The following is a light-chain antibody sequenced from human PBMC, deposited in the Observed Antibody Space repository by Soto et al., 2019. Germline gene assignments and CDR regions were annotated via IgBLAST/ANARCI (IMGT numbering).Light chain of an antibody. J-gene: IGLJ3*02. Sequence: QSVLTQPPSASGPPGQRVTISCSGSSSTIGSNTVDWYQQLPGTAPKLLIYSHDQRPLGVPGRFSASRSGTSASLAISGLQPGDEGIYYCAVWGNYLNGPGVFGGGTKLTVL. V-gene: IGLV1-44*01. CDR2: SHD. CDR3: AVWGNYLNGPGV. CDR1: SSTIGSNT.